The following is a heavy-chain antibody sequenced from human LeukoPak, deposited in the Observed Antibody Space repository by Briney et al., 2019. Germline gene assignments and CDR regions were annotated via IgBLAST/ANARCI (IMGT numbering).Heavy chain of an antibody. D-gene: IGHD2-15*01. CDR2: ISSSTSYI. CDR1: GFTFSSYS. V-gene: IGHV3-21*01. J-gene: IGHJ4*02. Sequence: PGGSLRLSCAASGFTFSSYSMNWVRQAPEKGLEWVSSISSSTSYIYYVASVKGRFTISRDNAKSSLYLQMNSLRAEDTAVYYCARDSSASGYFDYWGQGTLVTVSS. CDR3: ARDSSASGYFDY.